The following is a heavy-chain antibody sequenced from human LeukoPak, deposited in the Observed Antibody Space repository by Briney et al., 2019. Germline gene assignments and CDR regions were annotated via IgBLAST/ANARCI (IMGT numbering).Heavy chain of an antibody. CDR1: GGSISSGSYY. J-gene: IGHJ3*02. CDR3: ARDLQRARYNGSVDDAFDI. CDR2: IYTSGST. Sequence: SQTLSLTCTVSGGSISSGSYYWSWIRQPAGKGLEWIGRIYTSGSTNYNPSLKSRVTISVDTSKNQFSLKLSSVTAADTAVYYCARDLQRARYNGSVDDAFDIWGQGTMVTVSS. V-gene: IGHV4-61*02. D-gene: IGHD3-10*01.